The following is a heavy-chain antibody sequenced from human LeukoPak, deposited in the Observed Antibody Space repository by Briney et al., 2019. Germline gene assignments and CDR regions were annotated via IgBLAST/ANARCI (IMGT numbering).Heavy chain of an antibody. CDR2: IYSGGST. V-gene: IGHV3-53*01. CDR3: ARDPIIAARPGDY. Sequence: PGGSLRLSCAAPGFTVSSNYMSWVRQAPGKGLEWVSVIYSGGSTYYADSVKGRFTISRDNSKNTLYLQMNSLRAEDTAVYYCARDPIIAARPGDYWGQGTLVTVSS. D-gene: IGHD6-6*01. CDR1: GFTVSSNY. J-gene: IGHJ4*02.